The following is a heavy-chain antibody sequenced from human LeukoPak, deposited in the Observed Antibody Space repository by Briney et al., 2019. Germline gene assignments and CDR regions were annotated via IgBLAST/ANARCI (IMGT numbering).Heavy chain of an antibody. V-gene: IGHV4-61*02. Sequence: SETLSLTCTVSGGSISSGSYYWSWIRQPAGKGLEWIGRIYTSGSTNYNPSLKSRVTISVDTSKNQFSLKLSSVTAADTAVYYCARAVAGYYFDYWGQGTLVTVSS. CDR1: GGSISSGSYY. J-gene: IGHJ4*02. CDR2: IYTSGST. D-gene: IGHD6-19*01. CDR3: ARAVAGYYFDY.